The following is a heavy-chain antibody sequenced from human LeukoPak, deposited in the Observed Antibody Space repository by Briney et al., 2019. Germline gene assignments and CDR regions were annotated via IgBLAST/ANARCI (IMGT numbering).Heavy chain of an antibody. CDR2: IRYDGRNK. CDR3: ARSSITMIVVAHFDY. Sequence: GGSLRLSCAASGFTFSSYGMHWVRQAPGKGLDWVAFIRYDGRNKYYADSVKGRFTISRDNSKNTLYLQMNSLRAEDTAVYYCARSSITMIVVAHFDYWGQGTLVTVSS. J-gene: IGHJ4*02. V-gene: IGHV3-30*02. CDR1: GFTFSSYG. D-gene: IGHD3-22*01.